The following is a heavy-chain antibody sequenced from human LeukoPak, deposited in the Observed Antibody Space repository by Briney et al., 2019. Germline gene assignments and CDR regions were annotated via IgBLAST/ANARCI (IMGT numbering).Heavy chain of an antibody. CDR3: VRALGYCSSGSCYYFDY. J-gene: IGHJ4*02. Sequence: GESLKISCKGSGYRFSSYWIGWVRQMPGKGLEWMGIIYPGDSETRYSPSFQGQVTISADKSISTAYLQWSSLKASDTAMYYCVRALGYCSSGSCYYFDYWGQGTLVTVSS. D-gene: IGHD2-15*01. CDR1: GYRFSSYW. V-gene: IGHV5-51*01. CDR2: IYPGDSET.